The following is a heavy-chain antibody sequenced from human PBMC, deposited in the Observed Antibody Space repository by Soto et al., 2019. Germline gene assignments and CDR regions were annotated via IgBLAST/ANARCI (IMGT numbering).Heavy chain of an antibody. CDR2: IGSTSIYI. CDR1: GFTFSSYS. CDR3: ARDGYGSGSYEGLVDY. Sequence: LRLSCAASGFTFSSYSMNWVRQAPGKGLEWVSSIGSTSIYIYYADSVKGRFTISRDNAKNSLYLQMNSLRAEDTAVYYCARDGYGSGSYEGLVDYWGQGTLVTVSS. V-gene: IGHV3-21*01. D-gene: IGHD3-10*01. J-gene: IGHJ4*02.